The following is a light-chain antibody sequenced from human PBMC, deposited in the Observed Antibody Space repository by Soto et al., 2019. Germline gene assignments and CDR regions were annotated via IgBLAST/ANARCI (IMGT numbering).Light chain of an antibody. Sequence: DIQMTQSPSTLSASVGDRVTITCRASQTISSWLAWYQQKPGKAPTLLIYDASNLESGVPSRFSGSGSGTEFTLTISSLQPDDFATYYCQQYNSYPITFGQGTRLEI. CDR3: QQYNSYPIT. CDR1: QTISSW. V-gene: IGKV1-5*01. J-gene: IGKJ5*01. CDR2: DAS.